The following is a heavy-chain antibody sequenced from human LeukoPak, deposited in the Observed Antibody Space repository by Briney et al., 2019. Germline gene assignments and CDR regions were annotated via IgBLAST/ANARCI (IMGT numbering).Heavy chain of an antibody. CDR2: ISAYNGNT. CDR1: GSTFTSYG. J-gene: IGHJ4*02. V-gene: IGHV1-18*01. D-gene: IGHD2-2*01. Sequence: ASVKVSCKASGSTFTSYGISWVRQAPGQGLEWMGWISAYNGNTNYAQKLQGRVTMTTDTSTSTAYMELRSLRSDDTAVYYCARIRGYCSSTSCSEFDYWGQGTLVTVSS. CDR3: ARIRGYCSSTSCSEFDY.